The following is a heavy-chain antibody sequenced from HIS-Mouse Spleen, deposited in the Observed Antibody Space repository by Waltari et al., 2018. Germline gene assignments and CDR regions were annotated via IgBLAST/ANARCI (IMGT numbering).Heavy chain of an antibody. CDR2: ISSSSSTI. CDR3: ARDRGLRGWYFDL. D-gene: IGHD5-12*01. Sequence: EVQLVESGGGLVQPGGSVRLSCAASGFTFSSYSMTWVRQAPGKGLEWVSYISSSSSTIYYADSVKVRFTISRDNAKNSLYLQMNSLRAEYTAVYYCARDRGLRGWYFDLWGRGTLVTVSS. V-gene: IGHV3-48*01. CDR1: GFTFSSYS. J-gene: IGHJ2*01.